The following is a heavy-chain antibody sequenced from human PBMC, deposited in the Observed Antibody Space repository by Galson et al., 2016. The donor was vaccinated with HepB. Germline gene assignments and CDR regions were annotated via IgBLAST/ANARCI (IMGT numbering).Heavy chain of an antibody. J-gene: IGHJ6*02. CDR3: ARLMWDDTVHGLDV. Sequence: SETLSLTCSVSGGSISTYYWTWIRQPAGKGLEFIGRIHTSGSPRYNPSLKSRVTMSLDTSKNQSSLKLTSVTAADTAVYYCARLMWDDTVHGLDVWGQGTTVTVSS. V-gene: IGHV4-4*07. CDR2: IHTSGSP. D-gene: IGHD1-26*01. CDR1: GGSISTYY.